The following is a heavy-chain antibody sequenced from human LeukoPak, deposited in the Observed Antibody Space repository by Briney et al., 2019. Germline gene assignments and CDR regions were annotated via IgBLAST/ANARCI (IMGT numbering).Heavy chain of an antibody. J-gene: IGHJ4*02. D-gene: IGHD3-10*01. Sequence: GGSLRLSCTASGFSFSNSAMTWVRQAPGKGLEWVSSIGGGGSSYYAGSVKGRFTISRDNSKNTVYLQMNNLRAEDTAIFYCVKGVPMVRGSREFDYWGQGTLVTVSS. CDR3: VKGVPMVRGSREFDY. V-gene: IGHV3-23*01. CDR2: IGGGGSS. CDR1: GFSFSNSA.